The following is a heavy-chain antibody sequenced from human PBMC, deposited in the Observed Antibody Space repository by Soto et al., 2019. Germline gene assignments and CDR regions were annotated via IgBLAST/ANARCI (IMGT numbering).Heavy chain of an antibody. CDR2: IYYSGCT. CDR3: ARQPFLEWLFGWFEP. J-gene: IGHJ5*02. Sequence: QLQLQESGPGLVKPSETLSLTCTVSGGSISSSSYYWGWIRQPPGKGLEWIGSIYYSGCTYYNPSLKSRVTISVDTSKNQFSLKLSSVTAADTAVYYCARQPFLEWLFGWFEPWGQKTLVTVSS. V-gene: IGHV4-39*01. CDR1: GGSISSSSYY. D-gene: IGHD3-3*01.